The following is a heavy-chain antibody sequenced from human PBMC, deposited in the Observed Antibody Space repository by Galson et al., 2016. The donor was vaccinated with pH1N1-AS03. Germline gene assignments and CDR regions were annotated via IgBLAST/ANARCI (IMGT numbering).Heavy chain of an antibody. CDR2: ISTTSSSI. V-gene: IGHV3-21*01. CDR3: ARDGPPQGISVAGSFDF. CDR1: GFPFSGYS. J-gene: IGHJ4*02. Sequence: LRLSCAASGFPFSGYSLNWARQAPGKGLEWVSFISTTSSSIYYADSGKGRFTISRDNAKNSLFLQMNSLRDEDTAVYYCARDGPPQGISVAGSFDFWGQGTLVTVSS. D-gene: IGHD6-19*01.